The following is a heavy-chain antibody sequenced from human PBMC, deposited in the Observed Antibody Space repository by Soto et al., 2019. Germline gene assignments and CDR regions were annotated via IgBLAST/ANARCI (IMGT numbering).Heavy chain of an antibody. CDR2: INPNGGGT. CDR1: GYIFPDYY. Sequence: ASVKVSCKASGYIFPDYYVHWVQQAPGEGLEWMGRINPNGGGTNYAQKFEGWVTMTTDTSISTAYMELSRLNFDDTAVYYCARGEQLVPFEASGQGTLVTV. V-gene: IGHV1-2*04. J-gene: IGHJ5*01. CDR3: ARGEQLVPFEA. D-gene: IGHD6-6*01.